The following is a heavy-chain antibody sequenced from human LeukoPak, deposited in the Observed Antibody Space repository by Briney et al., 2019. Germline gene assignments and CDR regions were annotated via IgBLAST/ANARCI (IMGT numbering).Heavy chain of an antibody. D-gene: IGHD5-12*01. CDR2: IYHTGST. CDR1: GGSIKNYY. CDR3: ARVGLGGYSGYDDF. Sequence: SEILSLTCTVSGGSIKNYYWSWIRQPPGEGLEWIGYIYHTGSTTYNPSLKSRVTISVDMSKNQFPLRLYSVTAADTAVYYCARVGLGGYSGYDDFWGQGTLVTVSS. J-gene: IGHJ4*02. V-gene: IGHV4-59*01.